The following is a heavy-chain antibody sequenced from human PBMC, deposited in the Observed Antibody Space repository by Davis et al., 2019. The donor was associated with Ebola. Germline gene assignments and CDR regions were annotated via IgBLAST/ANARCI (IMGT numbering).Heavy chain of an antibody. J-gene: IGHJ5*02. CDR1: GYSFTSYW. CDR3: ARWDYGDYVRRGWFDP. Sequence: KVSCKGSGYSFTSYWIGWVRQMPGKGLEWMGMIYPGDSDTRYSPSFQGPVTISVDQSISTAYLQWSSLKASDTAMYYCARWDYGDYVRRGWFDPWGQGTLVTVSS. CDR2: IYPGDSDT. V-gene: IGHV5-51*01. D-gene: IGHD4-17*01.